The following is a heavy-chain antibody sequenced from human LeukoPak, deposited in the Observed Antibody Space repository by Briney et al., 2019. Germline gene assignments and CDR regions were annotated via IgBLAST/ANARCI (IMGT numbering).Heavy chain of an antibody. Sequence: SETLSLTCTVSGGSLSSSSYYWGWVRQPPGKGLEWIGNIYYSGSTYYNPSLKSRLTISLDTSQRQFSLRLSSVTAADTALYYCTRGSYDVLTGYSTLGEYWRQGTLVTVSS. CDR1: GGSLSSSSYY. J-gene: IGHJ4*02. CDR2: IYYSGST. D-gene: IGHD3-9*01. V-gene: IGHV4-39*01. CDR3: TRGSYDVLTGYSTLGEY.